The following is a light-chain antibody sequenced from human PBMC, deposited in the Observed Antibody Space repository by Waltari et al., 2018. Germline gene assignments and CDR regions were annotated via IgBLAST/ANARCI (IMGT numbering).Light chain of an antibody. CDR3: SSRNGRANEVV. J-gene: IGLJ3*02. CDR1: RLRTSS. V-gene: IGLV3-19*01. Sequence: SSELTQDPAVSVALGPTIRFTCQGDRLRTSSASRYQLKPGRAPVLVIFGKDKRPSGIPDRISGYSSGTTSTLTITGAQAEDEADYYCSSRNGRANEVVFAGGTKVTVL. CDR2: GKD.